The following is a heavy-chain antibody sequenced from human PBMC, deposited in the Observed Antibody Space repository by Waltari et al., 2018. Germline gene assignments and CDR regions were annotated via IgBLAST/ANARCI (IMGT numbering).Heavy chain of an antibody. CDR3: ARAPLRYFDWLLSPLACDI. V-gene: IGHV4-38-2*02. CDR1: GYSISSGYY. CDR2: IYHSGSS. D-gene: IGHD3-9*01. Sequence: QVQLQESGPGLVKPSETLSLTCTVSGYSISSGYYWGWIRQPPGKGLEWIGSIYHSGSSSYNPSLKSLVTILVDTSTNQFSLKLSSVTAADTAVYYCARAPLRYFDWLLSPLACDIWGQGTMVTVSS. J-gene: IGHJ3*02.